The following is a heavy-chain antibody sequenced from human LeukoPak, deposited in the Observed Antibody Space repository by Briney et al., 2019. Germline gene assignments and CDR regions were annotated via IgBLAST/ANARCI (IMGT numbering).Heavy chain of an antibody. D-gene: IGHD3-10*01. CDR3: ARKLLTIVRGPNNHC. V-gene: IGHV3-21*01. J-gene: IGHJ4*02. CDR2: ISSSSSYI. Sequence: GGSLRLSGAASGFTGSSNYMNLVRQAPGEVLEWFSSISSSSSYIYYAYSVKGRFTISSDNAKNSLYLQMNSLRAEDTALYYCARKLLTIVRGPNNHCWRQRTLVTVS. CDR1: GFTGSSNY.